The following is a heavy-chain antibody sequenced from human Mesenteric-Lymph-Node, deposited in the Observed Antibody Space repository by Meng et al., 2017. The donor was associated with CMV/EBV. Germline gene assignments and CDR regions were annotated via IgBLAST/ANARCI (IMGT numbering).Heavy chain of an antibody. Sequence: GGSLRLSCAASGLTFSMYAMAWVRQAPGKGLDWVAAVSNDGGQTYYADSVKGRFTISRDNSKNTVFLQMDSLRDEDTAVYYCVKVMSSYYSFWTSFDYWGQGTLVTVSS. CDR3: VKVMSSYYSFWTSFDY. J-gene: IGHJ4*02. CDR2: VSNDGGQT. D-gene: IGHD3-3*01. V-gene: IGHV3-23*01. CDR1: GLTFSMYA.